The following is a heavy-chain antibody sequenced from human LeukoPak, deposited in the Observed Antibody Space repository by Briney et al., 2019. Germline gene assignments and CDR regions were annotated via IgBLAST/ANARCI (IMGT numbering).Heavy chain of an antibody. CDR1: GFTFSSHS. J-gene: IGHJ6*03. Sequence: GGSLRLSCAASGFTFSSHSMNWVRQAPGKGLEWVSSISSSSSYIYYADSVKGRFTISRDNAKNSLYLQMNSLRAEDTAVYYCARVAGEPYYYYYYMDVWGKGTTVTVSS. V-gene: IGHV3-21*01. CDR2: ISSSSSYI. CDR3: ARVAGEPYYYYYYMDV. D-gene: IGHD3-16*01.